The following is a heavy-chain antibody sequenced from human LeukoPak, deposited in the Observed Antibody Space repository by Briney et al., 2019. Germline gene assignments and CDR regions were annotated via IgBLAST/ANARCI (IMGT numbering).Heavy chain of an antibody. CDR2: ISGSGGST. CDR1: GFTFSSYA. CDR3: AKDNYDFWSGYGSYYYGMDV. Sequence: SGGSLRLSCAASGFTFSSYAMSWVRQAPGKGLEWVSAISGSGGSTYYADSVKGRFTISRDNSKNTLYLQMNSLRAEDTAVYYCAKDNYDFWSGYGSYYYGMDVWGRGTTVTVSS. D-gene: IGHD3-3*01. J-gene: IGHJ6*02. V-gene: IGHV3-23*01.